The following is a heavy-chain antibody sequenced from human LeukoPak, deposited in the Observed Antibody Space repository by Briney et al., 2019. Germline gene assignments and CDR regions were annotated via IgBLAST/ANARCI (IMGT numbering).Heavy chain of an antibody. CDR1: GFTLSSYA. Sequence: PGGSLRLSCAASGFTLSSYAMSWVRQGPGKGLEWVSAISVSGNTYHADSVKGRFTISRDSSKNTLYLQMNSLRAGDAAVYYCAKRGAEVGTTVAPGDCWGQGTLLTVSS. J-gene: IGHJ4*02. V-gene: IGHV3-23*01. CDR2: ISVSGNT. CDR3: AKRGAEVGTTVAPGDC. D-gene: IGHD1-26*01.